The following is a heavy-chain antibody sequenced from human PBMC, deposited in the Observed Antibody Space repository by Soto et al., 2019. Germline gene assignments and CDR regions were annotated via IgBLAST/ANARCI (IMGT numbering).Heavy chain of an antibody. CDR3: ARVQIYNYDSSGYYFGY. Sequence: QVQLVQSGAEVKKPGASVKVSCKASGYTFTSYYMHWVRQAPGQGLEWMGIINPSGGSTSYAQKFQGRVTMTRDTSTSTVYMELSSLRSEDTAVYYCARVQIYNYDSSGYYFGYWGQGTLVTVSS. CDR1: GYTFTSYY. CDR2: INPSGGST. J-gene: IGHJ4*02. D-gene: IGHD3-22*01. V-gene: IGHV1-46*03.